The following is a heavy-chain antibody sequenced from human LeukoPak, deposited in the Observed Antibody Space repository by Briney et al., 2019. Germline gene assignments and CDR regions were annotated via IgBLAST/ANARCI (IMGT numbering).Heavy chain of an antibody. CDR2: ISGDSGVI. D-gene: IGHD6-13*01. Sequence: GGSLRLSCTASGFIFNIYTMNWVRQAPGKGLEWISYISGDSGVIHYTDSARGRFTISRDNAKKSLFLQMDSLRAEDTAIYYWADLGAGLRWGQGTLVTVSS. CDR1: GFIFNIYT. V-gene: IGHV3-48*01. CDR3: ADLGAGLR. J-gene: IGHJ4*02.